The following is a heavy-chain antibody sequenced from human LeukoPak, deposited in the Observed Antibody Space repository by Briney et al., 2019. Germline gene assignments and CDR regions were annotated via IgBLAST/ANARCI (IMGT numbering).Heavy chain of an antibody. Sequence: GESLKISCKGSGYSFTSYWIGWVRQMPGKGLEWMGIIWPADSDTRYSPSFQGQVTISADKCISTAYLQWSSLKASDTAIYYCARQCCGSYYPMDVWGKGTTVTVSS. CDR1: GYSFTSYW. V-gene: IGHV5-51*01. D-gene: IGHD1-26*01. CDR3: ARQCCGSYYPMDV. CDR2: IWPADSDT. J-gene: IGHJ6*03.